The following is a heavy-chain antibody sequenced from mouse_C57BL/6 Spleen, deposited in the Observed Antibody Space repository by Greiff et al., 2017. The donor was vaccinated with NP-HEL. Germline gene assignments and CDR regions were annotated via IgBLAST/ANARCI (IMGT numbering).Heavy chain of an antibody. CDR1: GFSLPSYG. CDR2: IWSGGST. J-gene: IGHJ4*01. D-gene: IGHD1-1*01. CDR3: ASYYGSSLYAMDY. Sequence: VQLQQSGPGLVQPSQSLSITCTVSGFSLPSYGVHWVRQSPGKGLEWLGVIWSGGSTDYNAAFISRLSISKDNSKSQVFFKMNSLQADDTAIYYCASYYGSSLYAMDYWGQGTSVTVSS. V-gene: IGHV2-2*01.